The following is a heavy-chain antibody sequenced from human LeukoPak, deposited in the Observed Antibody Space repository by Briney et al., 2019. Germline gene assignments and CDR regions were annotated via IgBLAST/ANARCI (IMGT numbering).Heavy chain of an antibody. CDR2: IIPILAIA. CDR1: GGTFSSYA. Sequence: SVKVSCKASGGTFSSYAISWVRQAPGQGLECMGGIIPILAIANYAQKFQGRVTITADKSTSTAYMELSSLRSEDTAVYYCARDSSGWYSWFDPWGQGTLVTVSS. CDR3: ARDSSGWYSWFDP. J-gene: IGHJ5*02. D-gene: IGHD6-19*01. V-gene: IGHV1-69*10.